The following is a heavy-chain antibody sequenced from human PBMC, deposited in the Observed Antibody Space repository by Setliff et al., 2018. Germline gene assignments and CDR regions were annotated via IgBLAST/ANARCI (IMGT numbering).Heavy chain of an antibody. CDR2: FHTGGST. D-gene: IGHD3-10*01. V-gene: IGHV4-61*09. J-gene: IGHJ4*02. CDR1: GDSISSGSYY. Sequence: LSLTCTVSGDSISSGSYYWTWIRQPAGKGLEWIGHFHTGGSTNYNRSLRSRVSISVDTSKNQFSLKLSSVTAADTAVYYCARGGGYYLDLWGQGMLVTVSS. CDR3: ARGGGYYLDL.